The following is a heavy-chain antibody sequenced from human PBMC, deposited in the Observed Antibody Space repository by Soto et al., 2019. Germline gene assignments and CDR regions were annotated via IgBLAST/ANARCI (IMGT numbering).Heavy chain of an antibody. CDR2: SDYRGST. J-gene: IGHJ4*02. CDR1: GGSISSRSHY. CDR3: ATAEGFGVVTPFCEY. D-gene: IGHD3-3*01. V-gene: IGHV4-39*01. Sequence: QLQLQESGPGLVKPSETLSLTCTVSGGSISSRSHYWGWIRQSPGKHLEWIGSSDYRGSTHYNLSLTSRVTIPGDTSTCRGALRVHSVTASDTAVYYGATAEGFGVVTPFCEYWGQGILVTVSS.